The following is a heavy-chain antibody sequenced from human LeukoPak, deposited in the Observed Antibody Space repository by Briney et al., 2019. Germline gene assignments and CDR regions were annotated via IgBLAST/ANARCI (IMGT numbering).Heavy chain of an antibody. CDR1: GDSMNSHY. J-gene: IGHJ4*02. Sequence: TSETLSLTCTVSGDSMNSHYWSWIRQPPGKGLEWIGYISYIGSTNYNPSLKSRVTISVDTSKNQFSLKLSSVTAADTAVYYCARAWRLPNFDYWGQGTLVTVSS. D-gene: IGHD6-25*01. CDR2: ISYIGST. CDR3: ARAWRLPNFDY. V-gene: IGHV4-59*11.